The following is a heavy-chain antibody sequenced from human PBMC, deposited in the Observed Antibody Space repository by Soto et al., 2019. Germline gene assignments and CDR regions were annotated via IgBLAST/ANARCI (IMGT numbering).Heavy chain of an antibody. CDR2: ISGSGGST. CDR3: AKNILSIIPYFWDY. J-gene: IGHJ4*02. D-gene: IGHD3-3*01. V-gene: IGHV3-23*01. CDR1: GLTFSSYA. Sequence: GGSLRLSCAASGLTFSSYAMSWVRQAPGKGLEWVSAISGSGGSTYYADSVKGRFTISRDNSKNTLYLQMNSLRAEDTAVYYCAKNILSIIPYFWDYWGQGTLVTVSS.